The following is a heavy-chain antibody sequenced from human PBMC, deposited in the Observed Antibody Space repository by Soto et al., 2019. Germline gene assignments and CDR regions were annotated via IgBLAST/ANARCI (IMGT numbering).Heavy chain of an antibody. CDR1: GGSINSGDAY. Sequence: QVQLQESGPGLVKPSQTLSLTCTVSGGSINSGDAYWSWIRQSPGKGLEWIGYIYRSGSPYYNPSLGSRFTISVDTSKNQFFLKLNSVTAADTAVYYCAREGAASHSYYYGTDVWGQGVTVIVSS. V-gene: IGHV4-30-4*01. CDR3: AREGAASHSYYYGTDV. J-gene: IGHJ6*02. D-gene: IGHD3-16*01. CDR2: IYRSGSP.